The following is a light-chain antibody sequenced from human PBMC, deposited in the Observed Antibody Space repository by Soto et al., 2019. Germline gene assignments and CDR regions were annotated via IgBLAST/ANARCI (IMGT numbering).Light chain of an antibody. CDR1: SSNIGAGYD. CDR3: TSYTSSNADVL. J-gene: IGLJ2*01. V-gene: IGLV1-40*01. Sequence: QSAVTQPPSVSGAPGQRVTISCTGTSSNIGAGYDVHWYQHLPGTAPKLLIYGNTIRPSGVPDRFSGSKSGTSASLAITGLQAEDEADYYCTSYTSSNADVLFGGGTKLTVL. CDR2: GNT.